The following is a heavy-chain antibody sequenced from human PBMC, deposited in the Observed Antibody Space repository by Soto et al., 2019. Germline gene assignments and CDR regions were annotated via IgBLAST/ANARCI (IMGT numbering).Heavy chain of an antibody. Sequence: QITLKESGPTLVKPTQTLTLTCTLSGFSLTTSGVGVGWIRQPPGKALEWLALIYWDDDKPYSPSLKSRLTITKDTSKNQVVLTMTNMDPVDTATYYCAHRRSGGAFDIWGQGTMVTVSS. CDR2: IYWDDDK. CDR3: AHRRSGGAFDI. CDR1: GFSLTTSGVG. J-gene: IGHJ3*02. V-gene: IGHV2-5*02. D-gene: IGHD3-16*01.